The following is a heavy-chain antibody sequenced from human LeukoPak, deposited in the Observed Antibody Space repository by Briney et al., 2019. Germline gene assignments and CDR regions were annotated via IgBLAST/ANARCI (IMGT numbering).Heavy chain of an antibody. V-gene: IGHV3-48*01. CDR2: ISTSSTIV. CDR3: AKDQYSSGSM. D-gene: IGHD3-10*01. CDR1: GFTFSSHN. J-gene: IGHJ4*02. Sequence: GGSLRLSCAASGFTFSSHNMNWVRQAPGKGLEWVSYISTSSTIVYYAESVKGRFTISRDNAKTSLYLQMNSLRAEDTAVYYCAKDQYSSGSMWGQGTLVTVSS.